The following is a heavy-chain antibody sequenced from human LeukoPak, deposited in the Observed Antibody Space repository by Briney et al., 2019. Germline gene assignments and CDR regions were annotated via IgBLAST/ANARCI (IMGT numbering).Heavy chain of an antibody. CDR3: ARDRCSSISCYTLYY. D-gene: IGHD2-2*02. V-gene: IGHV3-30-3*01. J-gene: IGHJ4*02. CDR1: GFTFSSYA. Sequence: GRSLRLSCAASGFTFSSYAMHWVRQAPGKGLEWVAVISYDGSNKYYADSVKGRFTISRDNSKNTLYLQMNSLRAEDTAVYYCARDRCSSISCYTLYYWGQGTLVTVSS. CDR2: ISYDGSNK.